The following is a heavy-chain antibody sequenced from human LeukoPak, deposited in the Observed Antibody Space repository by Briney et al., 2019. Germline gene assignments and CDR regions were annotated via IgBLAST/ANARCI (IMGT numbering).Heavy chain of an antibody. D-gene: IGHD3-10*01. CDR2: ISGSGDST. V-gene: IGHV3-23*01. CDR3: AKSRSSLVRGVLDY. CDR1: VFTFSAYS. J-gene: IGHJ4*02. Sequence: GGSLRLSCAASVFTFSAYSITWVRQAPWKGLEWFSAISGSGDSTYYADSVKGRFTISRDNSKNTLYLQMNSLRAEDTAVYYCAKSRSSLVRGVLDYWGQGTLVTVSS.